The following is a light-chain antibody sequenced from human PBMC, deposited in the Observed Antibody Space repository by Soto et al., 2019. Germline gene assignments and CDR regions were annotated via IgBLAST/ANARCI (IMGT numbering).Light chain of an antibody. CDR1: QSVSSSY. J-gene: IGKJ5*01. Sequence: EIVMTQSPATLSVYPGAIATLSCRASQSVSSSYLAWYQQKPGQAPRLLIYGASSRATGIPDRFSGSGSGTDFTLTISRLEPEDFAVYYCQQYGSSPINCGQGTRREIK. V-gene: IGKV3-20*01. CDR2: GAS. CDR3: QQYGSSPIN.